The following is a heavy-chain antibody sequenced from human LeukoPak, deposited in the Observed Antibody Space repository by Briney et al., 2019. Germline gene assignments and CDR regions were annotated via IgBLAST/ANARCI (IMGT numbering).Heavy chain of an antibody. CDR3: ARGIVVVPAAIFFDY. CDR2: VYYSGST. Sequence: SETLSLTCSVSDGSISSISYYWGWIRQPPGKGLEWIGSVYYSGSTYYNPSLKSRVTILVDTSKNQFSLKLSSVTAADTAVYYCARGIVVVPAAIFFDYWGQGTLVTVSS. V-gene: IGHV4-39*07. CDR1: DGSISSISYY. J-gene: IGHJ4*02. D-gene: IGHD2-2*01.